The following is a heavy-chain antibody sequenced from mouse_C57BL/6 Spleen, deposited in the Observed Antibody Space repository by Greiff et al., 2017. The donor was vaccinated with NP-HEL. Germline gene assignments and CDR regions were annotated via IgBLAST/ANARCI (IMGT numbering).Heavy chain of an antibody. CDR3: ARDAHYYGSSGFAY. V-gene: IGHV7-1*01. CDR1: GFTFSDFY. J-gene: IGHJ3*01. D-gene: IGHD1-1*01. Sequence: EVNVVESGGGLVQSGRSLRLSCATSGFTFSDFYMEWVRQAPGKGLEWIAASRNKANDYTTEYSASVKGRFIVSRDTSQSILYLQMNALRAEDTAIYYCARDAHYYGSSGFAYWGQGTLVTVSA. CDR2: SRNKANDYTT.